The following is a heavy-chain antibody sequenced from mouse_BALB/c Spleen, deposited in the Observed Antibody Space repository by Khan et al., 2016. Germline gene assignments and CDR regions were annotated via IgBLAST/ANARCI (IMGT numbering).Heavy chain of an antibody. J-gene: IGHJ3*01. V-gene: IGHV3-2*02. CDR1: GYSITSDYA. Sequence: EVQLQESGPGLVKPSQSLSLTCTVTGYSITSDYAWHWIRQFPGNKLEWMGYISYSGSTSYHPSLQRRISITRDTSKNQFFLQLNSVTTEDTATYDCARSNNYSNSPACFDYWGQGTLVTVSA. CDR3: ARSNNYSNSPACFDY. D-gene: IGHD1-1*01. CDR2: ISYSGST.